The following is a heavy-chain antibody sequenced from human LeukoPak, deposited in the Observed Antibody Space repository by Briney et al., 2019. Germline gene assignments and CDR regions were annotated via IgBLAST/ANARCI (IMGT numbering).Heavy chain of an antibody. CDR3: ARESAVVVITTDDAFDI. J-gene: IGHJ3*02. CDR1: GYTFTSYY. V-gene: IGHV1-46*01. Sequence: ASVKVSCKASGYTFTSYYMHWVRQAPGQGLEWMGINNPSGGSTSYAQKFQGRVTMTRDMSTSTVYMELSSLRSEDTAVYYCARESAVVVITTDDAFDIWGQGTMVTVSS. D-gene: IGHD3-22*01. CDR2: NNPSGGST.